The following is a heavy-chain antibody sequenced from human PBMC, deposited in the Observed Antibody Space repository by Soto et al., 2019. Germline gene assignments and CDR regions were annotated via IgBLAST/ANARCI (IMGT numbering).Heavy chain of an antibody. CDR1: GFTFSSYS. CDR3: ARGRAQVGLDY. Sequence: GGSLRLCCAASGFTFSSYSMNWVRQAPGKGLEWVSYISTNSTTIYYTDSVKGRFTVSRDNAKNSLYLQMNSLRAEDTAVYFCARGRAQVGLDYWCQGTLVPVSS. CDR2: ISTNSTTI. D-gene: IGHD1-26*01. V-gene: IGHV3-48*01. J-gene: IGHJ4*02.